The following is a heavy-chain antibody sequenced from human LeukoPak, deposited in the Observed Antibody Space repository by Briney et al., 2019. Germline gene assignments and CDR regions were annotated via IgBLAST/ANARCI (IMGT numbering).Heavy chain of an antibody. J-gene: IGHJ4*02. V-gene: IGHV3-21*01. CDR3: ARYIETPRRDLDY. CDR2: ISSSSSYI. Sequence: PGGSLRLSCAASGFTFSGYSISWVRQAPGKGLEWVSSISSSSSYIYYADSVKGRFTISRDNAKNSVYLQMNTLRAEDTAVYYCARYIETPRRDLDYWGQGTLVTVSS. CDR1: GFTFSGYS. D-gene: IGHD4-23*01.